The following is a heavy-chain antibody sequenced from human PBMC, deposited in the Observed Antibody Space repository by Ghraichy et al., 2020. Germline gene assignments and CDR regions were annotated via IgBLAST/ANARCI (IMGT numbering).Heavy chain of an antibody. D-gene: IGHD5-12*01. CDR1: GFTFSSYA. CDR3: AILIQGLRGKEAIDY. CDR2: ISGSGGST. Sequence: SCAASGFTFSSYAMSWVRQAPGKGLEWVSAISGSGGSTYYADSVKGRFTISRDNSKNTLYLQMNSLRAEDTAVYYCAILIQGLRGKEAIDYWGQGTLVTVSS. V-gene: IGHV3-23*01. J-gene: IGHJ4*02.